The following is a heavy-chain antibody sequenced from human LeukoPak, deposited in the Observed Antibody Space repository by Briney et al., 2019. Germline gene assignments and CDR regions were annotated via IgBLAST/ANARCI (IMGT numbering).Heavy chain of an antibody. CDR2: LVPFFGTA. J-gene: IGHJ4*02. CDR1: GGTFSSYA. V-gene: IGHV1-69*01. CDR3: ARGREYCSSTRCYGIEDY. D-gene: IGHD2-2*01. Sequence: SGKVSCKASGGTFSSYAISWVRQAPGQGLGGWGGLVPFFGTANYAQKFQGRVTITADESTSTAYMELSSLRSEDTAVYYCARGREYCSSTRCYGIEDYWGQGTLVTVSS.